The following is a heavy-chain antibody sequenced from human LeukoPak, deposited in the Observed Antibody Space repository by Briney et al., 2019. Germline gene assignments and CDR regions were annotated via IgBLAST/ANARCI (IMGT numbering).Heavy chain of an antibody. Sequence: PSETLSLTCAVYGGSFSGYDWSWIRQPPGKGLEWIGEINHSGSTNYNPSLKSRVTISVDTSKNQFSLRLSSVTAADTAVYYCARDGAARPGYYMDVWGKGTTVTVSS. D-gene: IGHD6-6*01. CDR1: GGSFSGYD. CDR2: INHSGST. CDR3: ARDGAARPGYYMDV. V-gene: IGHV4-34*01. J-gene: IGHJ6*03.